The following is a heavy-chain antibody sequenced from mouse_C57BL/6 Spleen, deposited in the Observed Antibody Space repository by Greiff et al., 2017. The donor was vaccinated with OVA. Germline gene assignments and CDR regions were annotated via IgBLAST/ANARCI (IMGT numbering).Heavy chain of an antibody. CDR3: AKGDSAPFAY. J-gene: IGHJ3*01. V-gene: IGHV1-54*01. CDR2: INPGSGGT. D-gene: IGHD6-1*01. Sequence: QVQLQQSGAELVRPGTSVKVSCKASGYAFTNYLIEWVKQRPGQGLEWIGVINPGSGGTNYNEKFKGMATLTADKSSSTAYMQLRSLTSEDSAVYFCAKGDSAPFAYWGQGTLFTVSA. CDR1: GYAFTNYL.